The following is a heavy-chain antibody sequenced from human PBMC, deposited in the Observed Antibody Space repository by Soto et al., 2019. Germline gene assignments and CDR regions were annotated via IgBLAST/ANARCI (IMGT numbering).Heavy chain of an antibody. CDR1: GYTFTSYD. Sequence: QVQLVQSGAEVKKPGASVKVSCKASGYTFTSYDINWVRQATGQGLEWMGWMNPNSGNTGYAQKFQGRVTMTRNTSISTAYMELSSLRSEDTAVYYCASGRGLLWFGELSFDYWGQGTLVTVSS. D-gene: IGHD3-10*01. CDR3: ASGRGLLWFGELSFDY. V-gene: IGHV1-8*01. J-gene: IGHJ4*02. CDR2: MNPNSGNT.